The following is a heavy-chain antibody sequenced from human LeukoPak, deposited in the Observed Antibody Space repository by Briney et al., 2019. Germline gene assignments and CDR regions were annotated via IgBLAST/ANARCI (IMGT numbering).Heavy chain of an antibody. Sequence: GGSLRLSCAASGFTFSNYWMHWVRQAPGKGLEWVANIQQDGSEQYYVDSVKGRFTISRDNAKNSLYLQMNSLRAGDTAVYYCVTGPLDYWGQGTLVTVSS. CDR3: VTGPLDY. D-gene: IGHD3-10*01. V-gene: IGHV3-7*01. CDR1: GFTFSNYW. CDR2: IQQDGSEQ. J-gene: IGHJ4*02.